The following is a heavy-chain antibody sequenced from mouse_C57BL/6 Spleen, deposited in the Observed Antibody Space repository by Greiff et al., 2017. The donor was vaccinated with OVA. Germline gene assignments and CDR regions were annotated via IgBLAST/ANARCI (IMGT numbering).Heavy chain of an antibody. CDR1: GFSLTSYG. J-gene: IGHJ4*01. D-gene: IGHD1-1*01. V-gene: IGHV2-4*01. CDR2: IWSGGST. Sequence: VQLQESGPGLVQPSQRLSIPCTVSGFSLTSYGVHWVRQPPGKGLAWLGVIWSGGSTDYNAAFISRLSISKDNSKSQVFFKMNSLQADDTAIYYCAKTPITTVVATGAMDYWGQGTSVTVSS. CDR3: AKTPITTVVATGAMDY.